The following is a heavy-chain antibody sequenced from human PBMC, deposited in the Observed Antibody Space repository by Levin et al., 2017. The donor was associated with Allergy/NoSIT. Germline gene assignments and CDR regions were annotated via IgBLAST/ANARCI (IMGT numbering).Heavy chain of an antibody. CDR3: AKSRGGDSTYYYYYGMDV. CDR1: GGSISTSDHY. CDR2: IYYSGST. D-gene: IGHD2-21*01. V-gene: IGHV4-39*01. J-gene: IGHJ6*02. Sequence: SETLSLTCTVSGGSISTSDHYWDWIRQPPGKGLEWIGNIYYSGSTYYNPSLKSRVTISVDTSKNQFSLKLSSVSAADTALYYCAKSRGGDSTYYYYYGMDVWGQGTTITVSS.